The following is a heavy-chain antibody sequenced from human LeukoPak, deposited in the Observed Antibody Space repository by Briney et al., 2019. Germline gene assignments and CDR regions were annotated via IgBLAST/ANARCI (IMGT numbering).Heavy chain of an antibody. D-gene: IGHD5-12*01. CDR1: GGTFNSYA. Sequence: ASVKVSCKASGGTFNSYAISWVRQAPGQGLEWMGRIIPIFGTANYAQKFQGRVTITTDESTSTAYMELSSLRSEDTAVYYCAGNMVATFDYWGQGTLVTVSS. CDR3: AGNMVATFDY. CDR2: IIPIFGTA. J-gene: IGHJ4*02. V-gene: IGHV1-69*05.